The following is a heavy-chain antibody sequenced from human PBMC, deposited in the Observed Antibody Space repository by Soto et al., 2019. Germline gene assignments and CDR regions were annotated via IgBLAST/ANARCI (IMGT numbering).Heavy chain of an antibody. V-gene: IGHV3-33*01. CDR2: IWYDGSNK. CDR1: GFTFSSYG. Sequence: QVQLVESGGGVVQPGRSLRLSCAASGFTFSSYGMHWVRQAPGKGLEWVAVIWYDGSNKYYADSVKGRFTISRDNAKNTLYLQMNSLGAEDTSVYYCASRKYSGYDPNYYYMDVWGKGTTVTVSS. D-gene: IGHD5-12*01. J-gene: IGHJ6*03. CDR3: ASRKYSGYDPNYYYMDV.